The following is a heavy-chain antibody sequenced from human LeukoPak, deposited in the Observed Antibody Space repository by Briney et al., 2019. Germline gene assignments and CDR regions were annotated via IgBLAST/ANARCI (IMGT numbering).Heavy chain of an antibody. D-gene: IGHD3-9*01. Sequence: SETLSLTCAVYGGSFSGYYWSWIRQPAGKGLEWIGRIYTSGSTNYNPSLKSRVTMSVDTSKNQFSLKLSSVTAADTAVYYCARDALRYYDHWYFDLWGRGTLVTVSS. CDR3: ARDALRYYDHWYFDL. J-gene: IGHJ2*01. CDR1: GGSFSGYY. V-gene: IGHV4-4*07. CDR2: IYTSGST.